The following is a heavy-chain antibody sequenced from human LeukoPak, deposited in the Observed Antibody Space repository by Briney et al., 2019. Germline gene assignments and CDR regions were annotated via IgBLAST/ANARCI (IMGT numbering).Heavy chain of an antibody. V-gene: IGHV4-34*01. Sequence: SETLSLTCAVYGGSFSGYYWSWIRQPPGKGLEWIGEINHSGSTNCNPSLKSRVTISVDTSKNQFSLNLNSVSAADTAVYYCARGVIAAAQGGWFDPWGQGTLVTVSS. J-gene: IGHJ5*02. CDR3: ARGVIAAAQGGWFDP. CDR2: INHSGST. D-gene: IGHD6-13*01. CDR1: GGSFSGYY.